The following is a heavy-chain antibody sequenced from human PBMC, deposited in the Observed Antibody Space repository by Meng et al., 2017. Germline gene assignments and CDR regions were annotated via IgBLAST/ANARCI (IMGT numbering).Heavy chain of an antibody. J-gene: IGHJ4*02. CDR1: GDSVSSNSAA. CDR3: ARGVVYAISYFDY. V-gene: IGHV6-1*01. Sequence: QVQLQQLGPGLVKPSQTLSLTWAISGDSVSSNSAAWNWIRQSSSRGLEWLGRTYYRSKWYNDYAVSVKSRITINPDTSKNQFSLQLNSVTPENTAVYYCARGVVYAISYFDYWGQGTLVTVSS. D-gene: IGHD2-8*02. CDR2: TYYRSKWYN.